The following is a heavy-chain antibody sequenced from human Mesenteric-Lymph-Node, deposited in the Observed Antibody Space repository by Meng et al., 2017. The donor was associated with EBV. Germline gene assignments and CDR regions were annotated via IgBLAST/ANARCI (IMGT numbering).Heavy chain of an antibody. J-gene: IGHJ4*02. V-gene: IGHV1-8*01. CDR3: SRVSIYDGLDY. D-gene: IGHD3-16*01. Sequence: VEPGPGGAEVAKPGALVKVSCNASRYTFTSYGINWVRQGTGQGREWEGWLNPNSGNTGSAKKLQGRVPMTRNTAISTAYMDLNSLTSEDKAIDYCSRVSIYDGLDYWGQGTLVTVSS. CDR1: RYTFTSYG. CDR2: LNPNSGNT.